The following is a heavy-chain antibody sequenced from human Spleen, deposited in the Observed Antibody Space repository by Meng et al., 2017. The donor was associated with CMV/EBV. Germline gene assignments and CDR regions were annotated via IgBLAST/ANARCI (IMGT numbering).Heavy chain of an antibody. CDR3: ARGGVAGLDY. Sequence: QVQLQQWGARLLKPSETLSLTCAVYGGSFSGYYWSWIRQPPGKGLEWIGEINHSGSTNYNPSLKSRVTISVDTSKNQFSLKLSSVTAADTAVYYCARGGVAGLDYWGQGTLVTVSS. CDR2: INHSGST. V-gene: IGHV4-34*01. D-gene: IGHD6-19*01. CDR1: GGSFSGYY. J-gene: IGHJ4*02.